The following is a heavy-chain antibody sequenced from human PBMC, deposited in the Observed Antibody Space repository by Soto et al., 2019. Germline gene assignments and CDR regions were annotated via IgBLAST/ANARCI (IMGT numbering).Heavy chain of an antibody. CDR3: AREKLLWFGESPLDY. CDR1: GFTFSSYW. CDR2: IKQDGSEK. J-gene: IGHJ4*02. Sequence: EVQLVESGGGLVQPGGSLRLSCAASGFTFSSYWMSWVRQAPGKGLEWVANIKQDGSEKYYVKSVKGRFTISRDNAKNSLYLQMNSLRAEDTAVYYCAREKLLWFGESPLDYWGQGTLVTVSS. D-gene: IGHD3-10*01. V-gene: IGHV3-7*01.